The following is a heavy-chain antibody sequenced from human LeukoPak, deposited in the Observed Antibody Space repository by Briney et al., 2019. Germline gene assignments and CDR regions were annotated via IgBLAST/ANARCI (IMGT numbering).Heavy chain of an antibody. Sequence: SETLSLTCTVSGGSISSYYWSWIRQPPGKGLEWIGYIYYSGSTNYNPSLKSRVTISVDASKNQFSLRLSSVTAADTAVYYCARVSGQFYFYYYMDVWGKGTTVTISS. CDR1: GGSISSYY. D-gene: IGHD6-19*01. J-gene: IGHJ6*03. CDR3: ARVSGQFYFYYYMDV. V-gene: IGHV4-59*08. CDR2: IYYSGST.